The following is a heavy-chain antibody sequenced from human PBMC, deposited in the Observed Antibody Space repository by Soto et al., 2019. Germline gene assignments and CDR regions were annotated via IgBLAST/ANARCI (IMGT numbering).Heavy chain of an antibody. V-gene: IGHV1-69*13. Sequence: SVKVACKASGGTFSSYAISWVRQAPGQGLEWMGGIIPIFGTANYAQKFQGRVTITADESTSTAYMELSSLRSEDTAVYYCARGRDGYNYYFDYWGQGPLVTVSS. CDR1: GGTFSSYA. D-gene: IGHD5-12*01. J-gene: IGHJ4*02. CDR3: ARGRDGYNYYFDY. CDR2: IIPIFGTA.